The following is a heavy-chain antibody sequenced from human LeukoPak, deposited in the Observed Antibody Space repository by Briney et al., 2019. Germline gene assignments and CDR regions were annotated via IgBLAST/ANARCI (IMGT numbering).Heavy chain of an antibody. CDR1: GGSFSGYY. J-gene: IGHJ4*02. V-gene: IGHV4-34*01. D-gene: IGHD6-19*01. CDR3: ARMFSSGGGGYYFDY. CDR2: INHSGST. Sequence: PSETLSLTCAVYGGSFSGYYWSWIRQPPGKGLEWIGEINHSGSTNYNPSLKSRVTISVDTSKNQFSLKLSSVTAADTAVYYCARMFSSGGGGYYFDYWGQGTLVTVSS.